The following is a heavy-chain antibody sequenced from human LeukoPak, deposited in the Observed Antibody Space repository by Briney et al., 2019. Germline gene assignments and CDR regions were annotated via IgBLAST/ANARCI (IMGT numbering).Heavy chain of an antibody. V-gene: IGHV3-21*01. CDR3: ARGRYCSGGSCYINDAFDI. CDR2: ISSTSTYI. CDR1: GFNCSHYV. D-gene: IGHD2-15*01. J-gene: IGHJ3*02. Sequence: GGSLRLSCAASGFNCSHYVMNWVRQAPGKGLEWVSSISSTSTYIFSADSVKGRFTISRDNAKNSLYLQMNSLRAEDTAVYYCARGRYCSGGSCYINDAFDIWGQGTMVIVSS.